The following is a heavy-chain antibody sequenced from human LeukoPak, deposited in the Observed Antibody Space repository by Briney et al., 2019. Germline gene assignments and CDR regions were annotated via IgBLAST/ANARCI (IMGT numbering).Heavy chain of an antibody. V-gene: IGHV1-18*01. CDR1: GYTFTSYG. J-gene: IGHJ6*03. D-gene: IGHD2-2*01. CDR3: ARWYQLPLYYYYYYMDV. CDR2: SSAYNGNT. Sequence: ASVKVSCKASGYTFTSYGISWVRQAPGQGLEWMGWSSAYNGNTNYAQKLQGRVTMTTDTSTSTAYMELRSLRSDDTAVYYCARWYQLPLYYYYYYMDVWGKGTTVTVSS.